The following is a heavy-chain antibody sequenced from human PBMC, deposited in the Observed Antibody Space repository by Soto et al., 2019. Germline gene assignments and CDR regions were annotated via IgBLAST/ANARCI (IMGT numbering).Heavy chain of an antibody. CDR3: AREGKDISTHGGWNAFDL. Sequence: QVQLQEAGPGLVKPSQTLSLTCTVSGASIRGVDYFWTWIRQRPGKGLEWLGNIYASGSAYTNPSLKSRVGLSVDTSQNQFALSLTSVTAADSAVYYCAREGKDISTHGGWNAFDLWGQVTEVSVFS. CDR1: GASIRGVDYF. D-gene: IGHD2-15*01. V-gene: IGHV4-31*03. CDR2: IYASGSA. J-gene: IGHJ3*01.